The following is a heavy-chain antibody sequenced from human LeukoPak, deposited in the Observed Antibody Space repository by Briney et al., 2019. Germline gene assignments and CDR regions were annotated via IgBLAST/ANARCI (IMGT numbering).Heavy chain of an antibody. CDR1: GFTFSSYA. V-gene: IGHV3-23*01. CDR3: AKTARHYYYYYMDV. CDR2: ISGSGGST. Sequence: GGSLRLSCAASGFTFSSYAMSWVRQAPGKGLEWVSAISGSGGSTYYADSVKGRFTIPRDNSKNTLYLQMNSLRAEDTAVYYCAKTARHYYYYYMDVWGKGTTVTVSS. J-gene: IGHJ6*03.